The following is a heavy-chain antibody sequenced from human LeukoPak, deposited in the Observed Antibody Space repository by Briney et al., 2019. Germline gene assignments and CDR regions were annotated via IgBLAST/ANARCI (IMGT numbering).Heavy chain of an antibody. CDR3: ARERGYTNDY. J-gene: IGHJ4*02. V-gene: IGHV1-2*02. CDR1: GYTFTGYY. D-gene: IGHD2-2*02. CDR2: INGNSGDT. Sequence: GASVKVSCKASGYTFTGYYMHWVRQAPGQGLEWMGWINGNSGDTKYAQKFQGRVTVTRDTSISTAYMELSSLRYDDTAIYYCARERGYTNDYWGQGTTVTVSS.